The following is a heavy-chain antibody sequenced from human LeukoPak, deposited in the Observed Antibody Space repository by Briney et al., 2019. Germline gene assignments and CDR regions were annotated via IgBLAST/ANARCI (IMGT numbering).Heavy chain of an antibody. Sequence: GESLKISCKGSGYSFTGYWIGWVRQMPGKGLEWMGIIYPGDSDTRYSPSFQGQVTISADKSISTAYLQWSSLKASDTAMYYCARWAYYDSSGSPEDFQHWGQGTLVTVSS. D-gene: IGHD3-22*01. CDR1: GYSFTGYW. CDR2: IYPGDSDT. J-gene: IGHJ1*01. CDR3: ARWAYYDSSGSPEDFQH. V-gene: IGHV5-51*01.